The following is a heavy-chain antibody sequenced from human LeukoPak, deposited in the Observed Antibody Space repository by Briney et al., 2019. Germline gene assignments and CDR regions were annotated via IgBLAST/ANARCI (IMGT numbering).Heavy chain of an antibody. Sequence: GRSLRLSWGVASFTFRRDWTSCVRQAPRKWLEYVANIKEDGSEKYYVDSVKGRFTISRGNAKNSLILQMNSLRVEDTAVYFCARDTSAEREQQLANWGQGTLVTVSS. CDR1: SFTFRRDW. D-gene: IGHD6-13*01. J-gene: IGHJ4*02. CDR2: IKEDGSEK. CDR3: ARDTSAEREQQLAN. V-gene: IGHV3-7*04.